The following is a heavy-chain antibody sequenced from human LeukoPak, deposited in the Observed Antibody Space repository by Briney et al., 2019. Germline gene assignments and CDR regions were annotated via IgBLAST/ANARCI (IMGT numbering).Heavy chain of an antibody. CDR1: GGSISSYY. Sequence: SETLSLTCTVSGGSISSYYWSWIRQPPGKGLEWIGYIYYSGSTNYNPSLKSRVTISVDTSKNQFSLKLSSVTAADTAVYYCAREIEQWGLAYYFDYWGQGTLVTVSS. D-gene: IGHD2-8*01. CDR3: AREIEQWGLAYYFDY. J-gene: IGHJ4*02. CDR2: IYYSGST. V-gene: IGHV4-59*01.